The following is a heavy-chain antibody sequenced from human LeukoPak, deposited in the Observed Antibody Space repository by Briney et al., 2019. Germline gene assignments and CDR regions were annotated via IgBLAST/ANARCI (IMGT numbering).Heavy chain of an antibody. V-gene: IGHV3-7*04. Sequence: QPGGSLRLSCAASGFIFGNHWMSWVRQAPGKGLEWVAHINLDGSEKYYVDSVKGRFTISRDNAKNSLYLQMNSLRADDTALYYCARGHYGRDYWGQGTLVTVSS. CDR2: INLDGSEK. J-gene: IGHJ4*02. CDR1: GFIFGNHW. D-gene: IGHD4-17*01. CDR3: ARGHYGRDY.